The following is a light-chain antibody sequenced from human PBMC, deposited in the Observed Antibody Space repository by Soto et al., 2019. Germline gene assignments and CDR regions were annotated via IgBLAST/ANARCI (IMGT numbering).Light chain of an antibody. CDR1: QSVSSGY. V-gene: IGKV3-11*01. CDR3: QQRSNWPLT. CDR2: DAS. Sequence: EIVLTQSPGTLSLSPGERATLSCRASQSVSSGYLAWYHQKPGQAPSLLIFDASYRATDIPARFSGSGSGTDLTITISSLEPEDCEVYYCQQRSNWPLTFGGGTKVDIK. J-gene: IGKJ4*01.